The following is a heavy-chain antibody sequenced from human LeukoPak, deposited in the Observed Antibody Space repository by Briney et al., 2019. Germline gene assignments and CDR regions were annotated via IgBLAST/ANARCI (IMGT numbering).Heavy chain of an antibody. CDR2: ISGSGGST. D-gene: IGHD3-9*01. CDR3: AKGASEYYDILTGYSRGVY. V-gene: IGHV3-23*01. Sequence: GGSLRLSCAASGFTFSSYAMSWVRQAPGKGLEWVSAISGSGGSTYYADSVKGRFTISRDNSKNTLYLQINSLRAEDTAVYYCAKGASEYYDILTGYSRGVYWGQGTLVTVSS. J-gene: IGHJ4*02. CDR1: GFTFSSYA.